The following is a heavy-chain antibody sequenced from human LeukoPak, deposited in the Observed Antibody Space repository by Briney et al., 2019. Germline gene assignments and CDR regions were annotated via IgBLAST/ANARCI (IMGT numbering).Heavy chain of an antibody. Sequence: GGSLRLSCAASGFTFSSYGMHWVRQAPGTGLEWVAFIRYDGSNKYYADSVKGRFTISRDNSKNTLYLQMNSLRAEDTAAYYCAKDQGSGPDPTPGVDYWGQGTLVTVSS. J-gene: IGHJ4*02. CDR1: GFTFSSYG. CDR2: IRYDGSNK. V-gene: IGHV3-30*02. CDR3: AKDQGSGPDPTPGVDY. D-gene: IGHD6-19*01.